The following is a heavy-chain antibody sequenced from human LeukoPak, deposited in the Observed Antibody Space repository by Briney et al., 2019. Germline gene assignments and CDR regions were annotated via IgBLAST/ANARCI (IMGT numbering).Heavy chain of an antibody. Sequence: GASVKVSCKTSGYTFTSYDINWVRQAPGQGLEWMGWISAYNGNTNYAQKLQGRVTMTTDTSTSTAYMELRSLRSDDTAVYYCARVLGYCSSTSCYAWFDPWGQGTLVTVSS. V-gene: IGHV1-18*01. J-gene: IGHJ5*02. CDR2: ISAYNGNT. D-gene: IGHD2-2*01. CDR3: ARVLGYCSSTSCYAWFDP. CDR1: GYTFTSYD.